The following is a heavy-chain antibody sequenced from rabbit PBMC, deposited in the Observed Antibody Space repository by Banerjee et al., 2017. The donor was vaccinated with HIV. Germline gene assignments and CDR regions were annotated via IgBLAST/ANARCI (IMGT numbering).Heavy chain of an antibody. CDR2: IYAGGGVT. V-gene: IGHV1S43*01. CDR1: GLDFSKSYY. Sequence: QEQLVEYGGDLVQPEGSLTLTCKASGLDFSKSYYVCWVRQAPGKGLEWIGSIYAGGGVTYYATWVNGRFTISGSTSLNTVDLKMTSLTAADTATYFCARGPAYAGVGYPFNLWGPGTLVTVS. D-gene: IGHD4-2*01. CDR3: ARGPAYAGVGYPFNL. J-gene: IGHJ4*01.